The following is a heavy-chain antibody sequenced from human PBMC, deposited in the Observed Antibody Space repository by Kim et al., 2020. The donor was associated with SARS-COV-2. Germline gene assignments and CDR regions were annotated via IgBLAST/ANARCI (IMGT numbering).Heavy chain of an antibody. Sequence: GGSLRLSCAASGFTFSNAWMNWVRQSPVKGLEWFGHIGSEVDGGKTDYAAPVNGRFNNSRDHSKNMVFLQMNSLKIEDTAVYYCTTRIRVFWVWDVWGQGTTVTVSS. CDR3: TTRIRVFWVWDV. D-gene: IGHD3-3*02. V-gene: IGHV3-15*04. J-gene: IGHJ6*02. CDR2: IGSEVDGGKT. CDR1: GFTFSNAW.